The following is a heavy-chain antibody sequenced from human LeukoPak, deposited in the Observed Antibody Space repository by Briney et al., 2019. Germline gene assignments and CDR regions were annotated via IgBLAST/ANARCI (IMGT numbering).Heavy chain of an antibody. V-gene: IGHV4-39*01. J-gene: IGHJ4*02. CDR3: ARRTSNPVGAIDY. D-gene: IGHD1-26*01. CDR2: ISYSGT. Sequence: SETLSLTCTVSGGSISISNYYWGWIRQPPGRGLEWIGSISYSGTYYNPSLKSRLTISVDTSKNHFSLNLRSVTAADTAVYYCARRTSNPVGAIDYWGQGTLVAVSS. CDR1: GGSISISNYY.